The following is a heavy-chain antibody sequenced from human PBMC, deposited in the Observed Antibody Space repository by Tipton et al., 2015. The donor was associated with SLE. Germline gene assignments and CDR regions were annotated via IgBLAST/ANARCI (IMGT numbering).Heavy chain of an antibody. CDR3: ARAPGSSRLTFAY. J-gene: IGHJ4*02. CDR2: IHHSGNT. V-gene: IGHV4-31*03. CDR1: GASINSGGHF. Sequence: TLSLTCTVSGASINSGGHFWNWIRQHPGKGLQWIGYIHHSGNTFYNPSLKSRLSISVDTSTNQLSLTLNSVTVADTAVYYCARAPGSSRLTFAYWGQGTLVTVS. D-gene: IGHD3-16*01.